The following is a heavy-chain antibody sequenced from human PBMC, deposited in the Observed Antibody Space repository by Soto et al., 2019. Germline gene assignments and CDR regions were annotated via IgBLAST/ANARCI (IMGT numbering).Heavy chain of an antibody. V-gene: IGHV3-30-3*01. J-gene: IGHJ4*02. Sequence: LRLSCAASGFTLSSYAMHWVRQAPGKGLEWVAVISYDGSNKYYADSVKGRFTISRDNSKNTLYLQMNTLRAEDTAVYYCARGPSSLARFDYWGQGTLVTVSS. CDR1: GFTLSSYA. CDR2: ISYDGSNK. CDR3: ARGPSSLARFDY. D-gene: IGHD2-2*01.